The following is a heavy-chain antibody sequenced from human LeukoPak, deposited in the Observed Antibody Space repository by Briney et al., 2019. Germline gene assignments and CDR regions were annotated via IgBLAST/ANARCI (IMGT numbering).Heavy chain of an antibody. CDR2: ISAYNGNT. CDR1: RNAVTSKS. V-gene: IGHV1-18*01. CDR3: ARVAAAGPYFDY. D-gene: IGHD6-13*01. Sequence: AYVNGIGQGSRNAVTSKSVDFVRRPTIQEIEWMGWISAYNGNTNYAQKLQGRVTMTTDTSTSTAYMELRSLRSDDTAVYYCARVAAAGPYFDYWGQGTLVTVSS. J-gene: IGHJ4*02.